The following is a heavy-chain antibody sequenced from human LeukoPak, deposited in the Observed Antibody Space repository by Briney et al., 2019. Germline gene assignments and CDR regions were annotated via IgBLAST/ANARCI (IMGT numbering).Heavy chain of an antibody. CDR3: ARGFSSWYHLTSYYFDY. CDR1: GGSISSSSYH. CDR2: IYYSGNT. Sequence: PSETLSLTCTVSGGSISSSSYHWGWIRQPPGKGLEWIGSIYYSGNTYYNPSLKSRVTISVDTSKNQFSLKLSSVAAADTAVYNCARGFSSWYHLTSYYFDYWGQGTLVTVSS. V-gene: IGHV4-39*07. J-gene: IGHJ4*02. D-gene: IGHD6-13*01.